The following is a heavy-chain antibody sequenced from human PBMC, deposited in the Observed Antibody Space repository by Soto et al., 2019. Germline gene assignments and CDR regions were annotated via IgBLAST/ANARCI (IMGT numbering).Heavy chain of an antibody. Sequence: QITLKESGPTVVKTTQTLTLTCTFSFFSLDTSGVGVGWIRQPPGKALAWLALIYWDDDKRYNPSLKSTLTNAKDTSKNRLVLTMTTMDPVDTATYYFARRPREDSEYLLGGDFDYWGQGTLVTVSS. CDR1: FFSLDTSGVG. CDR3: ARRPREDSEYLLGGDFDY. J-gene: IGHJ4*02. D-gene: IGHD1-26*01. CDR2: IYWDDDK. V-gene: IGHV2-5*02.